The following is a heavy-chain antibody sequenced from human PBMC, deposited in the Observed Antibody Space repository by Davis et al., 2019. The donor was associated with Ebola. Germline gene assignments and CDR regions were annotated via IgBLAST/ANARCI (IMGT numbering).Heavy chain of an antibody. CDR2: IYYSGST. CDR1: GGSVSSGYYY. Sequence: GSLRLSCTVSGGSVSSGYYYWSWVRQPPGKGLEWIGYIYYSGSTKNNPSLKSRVTISVDTSKNQFSLKLSSVTAADTAVYYCAGFLGDILTGYYRDYWGQGTLVTVSS. V-gene: IGHV4-61*01. CDR3: AGFLGDILTGYYRDY. J-gene: IGHJ4*02. D-gene: IGHD3-9*01.